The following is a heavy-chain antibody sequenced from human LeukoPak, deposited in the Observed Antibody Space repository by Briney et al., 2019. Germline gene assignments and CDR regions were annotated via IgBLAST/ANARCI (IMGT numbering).Heavy chain of an antibody. Sequence: SETLSLTCTVSGGSISSSSYYWGWSRQPPGKGLVWIGSIYYSGSTYYNPSLKSRVTISVDTSKNQFSLKLSSVTAADTAVYYCALEKNWRPVAFDIWGQGTMVTVSS. CDR2: IYYSGST. CDR1: GGSISSSSYY. CDR3: ALEKNWRPVAFDI. J-gene: IGHJ3*02. D-gene: IGHD3-3*01. V-gene: IGHV4-39*01.